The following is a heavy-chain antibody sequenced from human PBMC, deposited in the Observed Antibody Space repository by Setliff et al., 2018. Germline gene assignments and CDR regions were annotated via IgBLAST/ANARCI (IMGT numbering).Heavy chain of an antibody. J-gene: IGHJ4*02. D-gene: IGHD2-2*01. CDR1: GYSIRSGNY. Sequence: SETLSLTCAVSGYSIRSGNYWGWIRQPPGKGLEWIGSISHSGSAYYNPSLKSRVTISLDMSKNQFSLKLSSVTAADTARYYCARVVPAAMYFDYWGQGTLVTVSS. CDR3: ARVVPAAMYFDY. CDR2: ISHSGSA. V-gene: IGHV4-38-2*01.